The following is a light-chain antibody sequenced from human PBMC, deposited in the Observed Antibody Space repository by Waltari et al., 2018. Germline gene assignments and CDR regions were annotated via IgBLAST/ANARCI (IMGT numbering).Light chain of an antibody. CDR1: QSVTNY. V-gene: IGKV3-11*01. CDR2: DTS. Sequence: DIVLTQSPAILSFSPGERASLSCRASQSVTNYLAWYQQKPGQAPRLLIYDTSNTAPGIPARFSGNGFGTDFTLTISSLEPEDCAVYYCQQRRDWPLTFGGGTKVEIK. CDR3: QQRRDWPLT. J-gene: IGKJ4*01.